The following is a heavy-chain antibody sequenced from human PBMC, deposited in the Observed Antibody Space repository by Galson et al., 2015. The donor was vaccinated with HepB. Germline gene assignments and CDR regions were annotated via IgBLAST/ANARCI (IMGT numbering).Heavy chain of an antibody. CDR3: AREDAAPEGAFDI. Sequence: SVKVSCKASGYTFTGYYMHWVRQAPGQGLEWMGWINPNSGGTNYAQKFQGRVTMTRDTSISTAYMELSRLRSDDTAVYYCAREDAAPEGAFDIWGQGTMVTVSS. CDR1: GYTFTGYY. D-gene: IGHD5-18*01. J-gene: IGHJ3*02. CDR2: INPNSGGT. V-gene: IGHV1-2*02.